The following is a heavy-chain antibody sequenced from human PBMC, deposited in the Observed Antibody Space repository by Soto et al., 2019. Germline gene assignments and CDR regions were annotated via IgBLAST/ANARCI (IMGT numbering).Heavy chain of an antibody. V-gene: IGHV3-48*01. CDR3: ASAGYSSGWYSFDI. CDR2: ISSSSRTI. Sequence: EVQLVESGGGLVQPGGSLRLSCAASGFTFSSYSMNWVRQAPGKGLEWVSYISSSSRTIYYAESVKGRFTISRDNAKNSLXLXMNSLRAEDTAVYYCASAGYSSGWYSFDIWGQGTMVTVSS. CDR1: GFTFSSYS. J-gene: IGHJ3*02. D-gene: IGHD6-19*01.